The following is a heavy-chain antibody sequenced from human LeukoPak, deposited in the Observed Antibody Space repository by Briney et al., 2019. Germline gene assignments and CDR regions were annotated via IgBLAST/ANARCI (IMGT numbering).Heavy chain of an antibody. CDR3: TKVRAYDDSGNPYWHFDL. CDR1: GFTFSSYW. V-gene: IGHV3-23*01. J-gene: IGHJ2*01. D-gene: IGHD3-10*01. Sequence: TGGSLRLSCAASGFTFSSYWMSWVRQAPGKVLEWVSAISTSGDTTYYADSVKGRFTISRDNSKNTLYLQMNSLRAEDTAVYYCTKVRAYDDSGNPYWHFDLWGRGTLVTVSS. CDR2: ISTSGDTT.